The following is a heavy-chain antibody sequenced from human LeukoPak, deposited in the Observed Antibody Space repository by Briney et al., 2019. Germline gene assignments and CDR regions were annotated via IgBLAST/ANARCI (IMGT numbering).Heavy chain of an antibody. CDR1: GYTFTSYY. CDR2: INPNSGGT. V-gene: IGHV1-2*02. D-gene: IGHD3/OR15-3a*01. Sequence: ASVKVSCKASGYTFTSYYMHWVRQAPGQGLEWMGWINPNSGGTNYAQKFQGRVTMTRDTSISTAYMELSRLRSDDTAVYYCARDLWDWNYFDYWGQGTLVTVSS. CDR3: ARDLWDWNYFDY. J-gene: IGHJ4*02.